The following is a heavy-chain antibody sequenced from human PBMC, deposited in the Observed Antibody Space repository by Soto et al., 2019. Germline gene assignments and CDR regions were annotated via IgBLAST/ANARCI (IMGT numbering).Heavy chain of an antibody. CDR2: ISGSGGST. Sequence: EVQLLESGGGLVQPGGSLRLSCAASGFTFSSYAMSWVRQARGKGLEWVSAISGSGGSTYYADSVKGRFTISRDNSKNTLYLQMNSLRAEDTAVYYCAKVVSSHGGWYGGFDYWGQGTLVTVSS. J-gene: IGHJ4*02. CDR3: AKVVSSHGGWYGGFDY. D-gene: IGHD6-19*01. V-gene: IGHV3-23*01. CDR1: GFTFSSYA.